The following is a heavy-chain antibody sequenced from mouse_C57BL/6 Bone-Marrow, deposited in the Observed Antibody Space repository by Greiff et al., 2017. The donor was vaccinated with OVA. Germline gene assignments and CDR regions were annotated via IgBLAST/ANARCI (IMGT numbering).Heavy chain of an antibody. CDR2: IHPSDSDT. CDR3: AIYSCITTVVAPYYAMDY. J-gene: IGHJ4*01. V-gene: IGHV1-74*01. Sequence: QVQLQQPGAELVKPGASVKVSCKASGYTFTSYWMHWVKQRPGQGLEWIGRIHPSDSDTNYNQKFKGKATLTVDKSSSTAYMQLSSMTSEDSAVYYCAIYSCITTVVAPYYAMDYWGQGTSVTVSS. CDR1: GYTFTSYW. D-gene: IGHD1-1*01.